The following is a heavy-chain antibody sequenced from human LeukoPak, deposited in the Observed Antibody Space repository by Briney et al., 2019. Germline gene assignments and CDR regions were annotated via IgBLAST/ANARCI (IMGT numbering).Heavy chain of an antibody. CDR3: ARPPPRGSWAFEI. CDR1: GFTVSSNY. Sequence: PGGSLRLSCAASGFTVSSNYMSWVRQAPGEGLEWVSLIYSDGSASYADSVRGRFGISRDNSKNTLYLQMNSLRAEDTAVYYCARPPPRGSWAFEIWGQGTMVTVSS. CDR2: IYSDGSA. D-gene: IGHD6-19*01. V-gene: IGHV3-66*04. J-gene: IGHJ3*02.